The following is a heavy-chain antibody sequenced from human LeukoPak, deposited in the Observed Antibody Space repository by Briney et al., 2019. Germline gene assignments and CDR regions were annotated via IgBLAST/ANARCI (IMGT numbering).Heavy chain of an antibody. CDR3: ARQPLPRIAAAGNYFDY. Sequence: SQTLSLTCAISGDSVSSNSAAWNWIRQSPSRGLEWLGRTYYRSKWYNDYAVSVKSRITINPDTSKNRFSLQLNSVTPEDTAVYYCARQPLPRIAAAGNYFDYWGQGTLVTVSS. J-gene: IGHJ4*02. CDR2: TYYRSKWYN. D-gene: IGHD6-13*01. V-gene: IGHV6-1*01. CDR1: GDSVSSNSAA.